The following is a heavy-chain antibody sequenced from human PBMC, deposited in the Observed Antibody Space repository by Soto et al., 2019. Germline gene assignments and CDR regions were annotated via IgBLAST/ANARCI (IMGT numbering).Heavy chain of an antibody. CDR1: GGTMSSSSDD. CDR2: IYYSGST. J-gene: IGHJ5*02. V-gene: IGHV4-39*01. CDR3: IMGGSGLDP. Sequence: HSGSLALTCAVSGGTMSSSSDDWGWIRQPPGKGLERIGSIYYSGSTYYNPSLKSRVTISVDTSKDQFSLKLSSVTAADTAVYYCIMGGSGLDPWGQATLVTVSS. D-gene: IGHD6-25*01.